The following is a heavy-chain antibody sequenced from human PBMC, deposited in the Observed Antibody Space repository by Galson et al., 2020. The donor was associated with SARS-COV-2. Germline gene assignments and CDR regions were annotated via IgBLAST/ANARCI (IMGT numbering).Heavy chain of an antibody. D-gene: IGHD3-10*01. V-gene: IGHV3-48*02. CDR2: ISGSSSTI. J-gene: IGHJ4*02. CDR3: ARVSWDYGLGTYPHY. Sequence: GESLKISCAASGFTFDTYSMSWVRQAPGKVLEWVSYISGSSSTIYYADSVKGRFTISRDNAKNSLFLQMNSLSHEDTAVYYCARVSWDYGLGTYPHYWVQGTLVTVSS. CDR1: GFTFDTYS.